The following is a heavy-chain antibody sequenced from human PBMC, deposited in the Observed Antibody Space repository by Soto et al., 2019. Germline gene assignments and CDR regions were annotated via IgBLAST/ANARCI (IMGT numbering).Heavy chain of an antibody. CDR1: GYSISSGYY. V-gene: IGHV4-38-2*02. CDR2: IYHSGST. CDR3: AREDLRYFDWLYYGMDV. D-gene: IGHD3-9*01. J-gene: IGHJ6*02. Sequence: PSETLSLTCAVSGYSISSGYYWGWIRQPPGKGLEWIGSIYHSGSTYYNPSLKSRVTISVDTSKNQFSLKLSSVTAADTAVYYCAREDLRYFDWLYYGMDVWGQGTTVTVSS.